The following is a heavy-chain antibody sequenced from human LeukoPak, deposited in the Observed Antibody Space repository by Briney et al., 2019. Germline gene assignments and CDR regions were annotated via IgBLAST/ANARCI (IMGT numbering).Heavy chain of an antibody. J-gene: IGHJ4*02. V-gene: IGHV1-2*02. CDR1: GYTFTDYY. Sequence: GASVKVSCKASGYTFTDYYMHWVRQAPGQGLEWMGYIGPHSTFTSSPQEFQGRVTMTRGASMSTAYMELTRLTSDDTAVYYCVREGEGPLSKDFDYWGQGTLVTVSS. D-gene: IGHD2/OR15-2a*01. CDR2: IGPHSTFT. CDR3: VREGEGPLSKDFDY.